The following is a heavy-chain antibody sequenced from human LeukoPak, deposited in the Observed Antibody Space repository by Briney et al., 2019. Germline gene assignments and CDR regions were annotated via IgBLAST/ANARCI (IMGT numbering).Heavy chain of an antibody. D-gene: IGHD4-17*01. CDR1: GFTFSSYS. J-gene: IGHJ4*02. Sequence: GGSLRLSCAASGFTFSSYSMNWARQAPGKGLEWVSSISSSSSYIYYADSVKGRFTISRDNAKNSLYLQMNSLRAEDTAVYYCARDQPYGDYTFDYWGQGTLVTVSS. CDR2: ISSSSSYI. V-gene: IGHV3-21*01. CDR3: ARDQPYGDYTFDY.